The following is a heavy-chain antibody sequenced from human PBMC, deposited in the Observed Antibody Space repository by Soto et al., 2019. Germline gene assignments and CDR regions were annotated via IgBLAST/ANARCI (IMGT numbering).Heavy chain of an antibody. CDR3: ERHLRYTYGYFPRYIDQ. Sequence: SETLSLTCTVSGGAIIDTNYYWGWIRQPPGKGLEWIGSIFHSGNTYYNPSLESRVTISVDTSKNQFSLMLNSVTAADTAIYYCERHLRYTYGYFPRYIDQGGQGTLVTVYS. CDR2: IFHSGNT. CDR1: GGAIIDTNYY. D-gene: IGHD5-18*01. J-gene: IGHJ4*02. V-gene: IGHV4-39*01.